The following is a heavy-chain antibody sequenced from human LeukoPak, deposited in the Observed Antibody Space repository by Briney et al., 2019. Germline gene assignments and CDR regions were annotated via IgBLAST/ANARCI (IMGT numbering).Heavy chain of an antibody. CDR1: GGSFSGYY. Sequence: SETLPLTCAVYGGSFSGYYWSWIRQPPGKGLEWIGEINHSGSTNYNPSLKSRVTISVDTSKNQFSLKLSSVTAADTAVYYCARENPMVRGVIITILFDYWGQGTLVTVSS. D-gene: IGHD3-10*01. V-gene: IGHV4-34*01. J-gene: IGHJ4*02. CDR3: ARENPMVRGVIITILFDY. CDR2: INHSGST.